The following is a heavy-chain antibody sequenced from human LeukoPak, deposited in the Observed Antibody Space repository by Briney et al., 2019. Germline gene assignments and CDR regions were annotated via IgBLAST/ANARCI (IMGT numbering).Heavy chain of an antibody. Sequence: SETLSLTCAVYGGSFSGYYWCWNRQPPGKGLEWIGEINHSGSTNYNPSLKSRVTMSVDTSKNQFSLKLSSVTAADTAVYYCARSPVGYSYGYYYYYYMDVWGKGTTVTVSS. CDR2: INHSGST. CDR3: ARSPVGYSYGYYYYYYMDV. CDR1: GGSFSGYY. J-gene: IGHJ6*03. V-gene: IGHV4-34*01. D-gene: IGHD5-18*01.